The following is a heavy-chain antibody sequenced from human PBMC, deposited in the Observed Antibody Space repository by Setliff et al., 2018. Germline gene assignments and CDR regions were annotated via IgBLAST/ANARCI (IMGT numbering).Heavy chain of an antibody. CDR1: GGSISSGSYY. Sequence: SETLSLTCAVSGGSISSGSYYWSWIRQPAGKGLEWVGRLHTSGSTNYNPSLKSRVTISVDASKNQLSLKLSSVTAADTAVYFCARDNKIVGATDYWGQGTLVTVSS. V-gene: IGHV4-61*02. D-gene: IGHD1-26*01. J-gene: IGHJ4*02. CDR3: ARDNKIVGATDY. CDR2: LHTSGST.